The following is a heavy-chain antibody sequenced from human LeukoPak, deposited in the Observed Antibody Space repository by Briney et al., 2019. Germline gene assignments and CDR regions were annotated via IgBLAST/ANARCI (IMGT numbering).Heavy chain of an antibody. CDR1: GYSFTSYW. CDR2: IYPGDSDT. V-gene: IGHV5-51*01. CDR3: ARLESLDIVVVPAAMNYYMDV. D-gene: IGHD2-2*03. J-gene: IGHJ6*03. Sequence: GESLKISCKGSGYSFTSYWIGWVRQMPGKGLEWMGIIYPGDSDTRYSPSFQGLVTISADKSISTAYLQWSSLKASDTAMYYCARLESLDIVVVPAAMNYYMDVWGKGTTVTVSS.